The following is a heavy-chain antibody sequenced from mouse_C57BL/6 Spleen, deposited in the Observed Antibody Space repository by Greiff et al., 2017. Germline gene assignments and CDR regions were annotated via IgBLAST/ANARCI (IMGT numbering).Heavy chain of an antibody. CDR3: ARGDYYGSSYN. D-gene: IGHD1-1*01. J-gene: IGHJ2*01. CDR1: GYAFSSYW. V-gene: IGHV1-80*01. Sequence: QVQLQQSGAELVKPGASVKISCKASGYAFSSYWMNWVKQRPGKGLEWIGQIYPGDGDTNYNGKFKGKATLTADKSSSTAYMQLSSLTAEDSAVYFCARGDYYGSSYNCGQGTTLTVSS. CDR2: IYPGDGDT.